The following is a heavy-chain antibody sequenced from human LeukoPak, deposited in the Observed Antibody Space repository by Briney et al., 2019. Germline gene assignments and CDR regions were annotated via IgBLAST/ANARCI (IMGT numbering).Heavy chain of an antibody. V-gene: IGHV4-59*08. CDR2: IYYSGST. CDR1: GGSISRYF. D-gene: IGHD3-22*01. Sequence: SETLSLTCTVFGGSISRYFWSWIRQPPGKGLEWIGYIYYSGSTNYNPSLKSRVTISVDTSKNQVSLKLSSVTAADTAVYYCARHEGDTSGSYMYNWFDPWGQGTLVTVSS. CDR3: ARHEGDTSGSYMYNWFDP. J-gene: IGHJ5*02.